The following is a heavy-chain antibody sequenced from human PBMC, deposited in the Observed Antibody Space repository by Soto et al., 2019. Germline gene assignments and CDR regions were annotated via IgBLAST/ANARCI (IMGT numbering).Heavy chain of an antibody. J-gene: IGHJ5*02. Sequence: SETLSLTCTVSGGSISSYYWSWIRQPPGKGLEWIGYIYYSGSTNYNPSLKSRVTISVDTSKNQFSLKLSSVTAADTAVYYCARGTYYYGSGSYNWFDPWGQGTLVTVSS. V-gene: IGHV4-59*01. D-gene: IGHD3-10*01. CDR3: ARGTYYYGSGSYNWFDP. CDR1: GGSISSYY. CDR2: IYYSGST.